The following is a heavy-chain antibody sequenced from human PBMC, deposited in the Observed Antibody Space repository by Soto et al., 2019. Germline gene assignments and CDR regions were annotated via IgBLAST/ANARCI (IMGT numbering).Heavy chain of an antibody. CDR3: ARDDSSGWSDYYHGMDV. D-gene: IGHD6-19*01. CDR2: ISYDGGHE. V-gene: IGHV3-30*04. J-gene: IGHJ6*02. Sequence: QVHLVESGGGVLQPGTSLRLSCAASGFTFTAHAMHWVRQAPGKGLEWVAVISYDGGHEYYADSVKGRFTISRDNSKNMVYLQVNSLSAEDTSIYYCARDDSSGWSDYYHGMDVWGRGTTVTVSS. CDR1: GFTFTAHA.